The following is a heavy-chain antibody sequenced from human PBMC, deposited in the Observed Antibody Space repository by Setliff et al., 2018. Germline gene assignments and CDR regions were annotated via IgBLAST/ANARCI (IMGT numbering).Heavy chain of an antibody. CDR2: VFSGDSDT. CDR1: GYRFTTYW. J-gene: IGHJ3*02. V-gene: IGHV5-51*01. D-gene: IGHD6-25*01. Sequence: GESLKISCKGSGYRFTTYWIGWVRQMPGKGLEWMGIVFSGDSDTRYSPSFQGQVTMSADKSINTAYPQWSSLKASDTAMYYCARLGAPASHDAFDIWGQGTMVTVSS. CDR3: ARLGAPASHDAFDI.